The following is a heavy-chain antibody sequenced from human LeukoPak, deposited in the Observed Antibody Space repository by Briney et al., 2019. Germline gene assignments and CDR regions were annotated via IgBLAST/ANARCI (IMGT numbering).Heavy chain of an antibody. D-gene: IGHD3-3*01. J-gene: IGHJ4*02. CDR3: DNGEW. CDR1: GFNFGDFA. CDR2: ISDTGKVV. Sequence: GGSLRLSCIGSGFNFGDFAMSWVRQVPGRSPDSVSSISDTGKVVFYTDSVRGRATVSRDNSKSTLYLQLSDVRGDDTAVYHCDNGEWWGPGTQVVVSS. V-gene: IGHV3-23*01.